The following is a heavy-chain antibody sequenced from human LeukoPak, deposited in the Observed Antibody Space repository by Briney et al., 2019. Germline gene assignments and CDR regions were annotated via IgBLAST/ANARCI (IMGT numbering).Heavy chain of an antibody. CDR1: GFIFSEYA. CDR3: AKDSWSRNGIYDAFDI. Sequence: GGSLRLSCVASGFIFSEYAMNWVRQAPGKGLEWVSVVGGDDTNYYIDSAKGRFTISRDNSKNTLSLQMNNLRPEGTAVYYCAKDSWSRNGIYDAFDIWGQGTMVTVSS. V-gene: IGHV3-23*01. CDR2: VGGDDTN. J-gene: IGHJ3*02. D-gene: IGHD2-8*01.